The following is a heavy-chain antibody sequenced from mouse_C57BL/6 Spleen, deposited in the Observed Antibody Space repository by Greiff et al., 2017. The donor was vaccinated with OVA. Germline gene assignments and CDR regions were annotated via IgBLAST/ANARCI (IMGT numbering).Heavy chain of an antibody. CDR3: ERDGYYGNGPHY. Sequence: QVQLQQPGAELVKPGASVKMSCKASGYTFTSYWITWVKQRPGQGLEWIGDISPGSGSTNYNEKFKSKATLTVDTSSSTAYMQLSSLTSEDSAVYYCERDGYYGNGPHYWGQGTTLTVSS. CDR2: ISPGSGST. V-gene: IGHV1-55*01. D-gene: IGHD2-1*01. CDR1: GYTFTSYW. J-gene: IGHJ2*01.